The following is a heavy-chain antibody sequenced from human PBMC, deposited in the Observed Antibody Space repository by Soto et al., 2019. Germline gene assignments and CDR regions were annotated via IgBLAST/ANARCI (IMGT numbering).Heavy chain of an antibody. D-gene: IGHD1-26*01. J-gene: IGHJ4*02. CDR3: ARDFIVGAPDYFDY. Sequence: QVQLVESGGGVVQPGRSLSLSCAAYRFTFSDYPVHWVRQAPGKGLGWVAVISYDGRVKYYVDSVKGRFTISRDNSKNTLYLQMNSLRVDDTAVYYCARDFIVGAPDYFDYWGQGTLVTVSS. CDR1: RFTFSDYP. CDR2: ISYDGRVK. V-gene: IGHV3-30*04.